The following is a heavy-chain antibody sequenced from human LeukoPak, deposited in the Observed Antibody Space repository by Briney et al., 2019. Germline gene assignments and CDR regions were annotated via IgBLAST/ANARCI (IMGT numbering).Heavy chain of an antibody. CDR3: ARDGAAAGPFDY. CDR1: GFTFNNYA. V-gene: IGHV3-23*01. D-gene: IGHD6-13*01. Sequence: GGSLRLSCAASGFTFNNYALAWVRQTPEKGLECVSAISGDGVSPYYVDSVRGRFTISRDNSKNTLYLQMNSLRAEDTAVYYCARDGAAAGPFDYWGQGTLVTVSS. CDR2: ISGDGVSP. J-gene: IGHJ4*02.